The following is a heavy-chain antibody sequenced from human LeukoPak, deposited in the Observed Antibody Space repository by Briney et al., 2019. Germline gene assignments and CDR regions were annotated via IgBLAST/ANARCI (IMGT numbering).Heavy chain of an antibody. CDR1: GGSFSGYY. D-gene: IGHD6-13*01. CDR2: IYTSGST. V-gene: IGHV4-4*07. J-gene: IGHJ6*03. Sequence: SETLSLTCAVYGGSFSGYYWSWIRQPAGKGLEWIGRIYTSGSTNYNPSLKSRVTMSVDTSKNQFSLKLSSVTAADTAVYYCAREVIAADNYYYYYYMDVWGKGTTVTISS. CDR3: AREVIAADNYYYYYYMDV.